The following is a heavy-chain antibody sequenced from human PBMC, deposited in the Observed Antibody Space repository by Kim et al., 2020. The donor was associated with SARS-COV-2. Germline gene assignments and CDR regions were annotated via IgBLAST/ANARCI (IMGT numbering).Heavy chain of an antibody. CDR3: ARHFGVRSHIVATIVPPDFDY. D-gene: IGHD5-12*01. V-gene: IGHV4-39*01. CDR2: IYFIGST. CDR1: GGSISSSSYF. J-gene: IGHJ4*02. Sequence: SETLSLTCSVSGGSISSSSYFWGWIRQPPGKGLEWIGSIYFIGSTYYNPSLKSRVTISADTSKNQFSLKLSSVTAADTAVYYCARHFGVRSHIVATIVPPDFDYWGQGTLVTVSS.